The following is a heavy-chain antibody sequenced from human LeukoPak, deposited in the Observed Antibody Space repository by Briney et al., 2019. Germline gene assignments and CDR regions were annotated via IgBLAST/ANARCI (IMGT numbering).Heavy chain of an antibody. Sequence: GASVKVSCKASGCTFTSYDINWVRQATGQGLEWMGWMNPNSGNTGYAQKFQGRVTMTRNTSISTAYMELSSLRSEDTAVYYCARGVRYYDSSGYPNFDYWGQGTLVTVSS. J-gene: IGHJ4*02. V-gene: IGHV1-8*01. D-gene: IGHD3-22*01. CDR2: MNPNSGNT. CDR3: ARGVRYYDSSGYPNFDY. CDR1: GCTFTSYD.